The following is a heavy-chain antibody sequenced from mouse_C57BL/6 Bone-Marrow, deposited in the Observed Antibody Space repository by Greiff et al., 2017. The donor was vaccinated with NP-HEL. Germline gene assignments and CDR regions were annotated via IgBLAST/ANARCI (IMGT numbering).Heavy chain of an antibody. CDR2: IWRGGST. Sequence: QVQLQQSGPGLVQPSQSLSITCTVSGFSLTSCGVHWVRQSPGKGLEWLGVIWRGGSTDYNAAFMSRLSITKDNSKSQVFFKMNSLQADDTAIYYCAKGDYYGSVYAMDYWGQGTSVTVSS. CDR1: GFSLTSCG. V-gene: IGHV2-5*01. J-gene: IGHJ4*01. D-gene: IGHD1-1*01. CDR3: AKGDYYGSVYAMDY.